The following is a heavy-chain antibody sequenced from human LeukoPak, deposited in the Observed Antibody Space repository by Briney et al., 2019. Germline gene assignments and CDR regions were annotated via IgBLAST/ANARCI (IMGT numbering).Heavy chain of an antibody. CDR3: AKDHFSGIWFGELLPDY. CDR2: IKQGGSEK. Sequence: GGSLRLSCAASGFTFSTYYMSWVRQAPGTGLEWVANIKQGGSEKYYVDSVKGRFTISRDNAKNSLYLQMNSLRAEDTAVYYCAKDHFSGIWFGELLPDYWGQGTLVTVSS. CDR1: GFTFSTYY. D-gene: IGHD3-10*01. V-gene: IGHV3-7*03. J-gene: IGHJ4*02.